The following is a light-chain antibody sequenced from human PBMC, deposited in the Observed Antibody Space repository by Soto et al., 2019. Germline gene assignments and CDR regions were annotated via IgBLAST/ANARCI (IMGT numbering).Light chain of an antibody. J-gene: IGLJ2*01. CDR3: GADHGSGSDFVLV. V-gene: IGLV9-49*01. CDR2: VGTGGIVG. Sequence: QAVVTQPPSASASLGASVTLTCTLSSGYSNCKVDWYQQRPGKGPRFVMRVGTGGIVGSKGDGIPDRFSVLGSGLNRSLTIKNIQEEDESDYHCGADHGSGSDFVLVFGGGTKLTVL. CDR1: SGYSNCK.